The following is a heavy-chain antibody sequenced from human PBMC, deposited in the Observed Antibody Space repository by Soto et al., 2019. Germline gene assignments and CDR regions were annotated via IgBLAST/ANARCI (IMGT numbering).Heavy chain of an antibody. V-gene: IGHV3-23*01. CDR2: ISGSGGST. Sequence: EVQLLESGGGLVQPGGSLRLSCAASGFTFSSYAMSWVRQAPGKGLEWVSAISGSGGSTYYADSVKGRFTTSRDNSKNTLYLQMNSLRAEDTAVYYWAKPARGWDSETDYWGQGTLVTVSS. CDR3: AKPARGWDSETDY. D-gene: IGHD6-19*01. CDR1: GFTFSSYA. J-gene: IGHJ4*02.